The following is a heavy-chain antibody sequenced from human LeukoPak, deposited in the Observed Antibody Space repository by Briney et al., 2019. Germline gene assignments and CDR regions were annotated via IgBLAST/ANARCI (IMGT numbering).Heavy chain of an antibody. CDR1: GGSISSGGYY. J-gene: IGHJ4*02. Sequence: SETLSLTCTVSGGSISSGGYYWSWIRQPPGKGLEWIGEINHSGSTNYNPSLKSRVTISEDTSKNQFSLKLSSVTAADTAVYYCARRDFWSGYWNYWGQGTLVTVSS. V-gene: IGHV4-39*07. D-gene: IGHD3-3*01. CDR2: INHSGST. CDR3: ARRDFWSGYWNY.